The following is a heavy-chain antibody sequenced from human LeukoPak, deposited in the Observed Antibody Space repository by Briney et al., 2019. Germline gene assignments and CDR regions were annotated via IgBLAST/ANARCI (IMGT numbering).Heavy chain of an antibody. CDR1: GFTFSSYW. V-gene: IGHV3-7*02. J-gene: IGHJ4*02. D-gene: IGHD4-17*01. Sequence: GGSLRLSCRVSGFTFSSYWMTWVRQAPGKGLEWVANIKQDGSEKYYVDSVKGRFTISRDNAESSLYLQMNSLRAEDTAVYYCARNYGDWDYWGQGTLVIVSS. CDR3: ARNYGDWDY. CDR2: IKQDGSEK.